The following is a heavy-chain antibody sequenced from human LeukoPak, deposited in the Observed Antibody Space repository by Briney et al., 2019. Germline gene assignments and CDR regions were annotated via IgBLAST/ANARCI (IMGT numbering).Heavy chain of an antibody. J-gene: IGHJ4*02. D-gene: IGHD3-10*01. Sequence: PSETLSLTCTVSGGSISSYYWSWIRQPPGKGLEWIGYIYYSGSTNYNPSLKSRVTISVDTSKNQFSLKLGSVTAADTAVYYCARSLYYGSGSYPDWGQGTLVTVSS. CDR3: ARSLYYGSGSYPD. V-gene: IGHV4-59*01. CDR1: GGSISSYY. CDR2: IYYSGST.